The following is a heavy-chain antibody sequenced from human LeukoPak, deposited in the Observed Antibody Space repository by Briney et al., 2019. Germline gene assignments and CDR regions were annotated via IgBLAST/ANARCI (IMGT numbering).Heavy chain of an antibody. D-gene: IGHD3-22*01. CDR2: IYYSGST. CDR1: GGSISSYY. Sequence: SETLSLTCTVSGGSISSYYWSWIRQPPGKGLEWIAYIYYSGSTNYNPSLKSRVTISVDTSRNQFSLKLNSVTAADTAMYYCAGHGYDNSGYPLDYWGQGTLVTVSS. CDR3: AGHGYDNSGYPLDY. J-gene: IGHJ4*02. V-gene: IGHV4-59*08.